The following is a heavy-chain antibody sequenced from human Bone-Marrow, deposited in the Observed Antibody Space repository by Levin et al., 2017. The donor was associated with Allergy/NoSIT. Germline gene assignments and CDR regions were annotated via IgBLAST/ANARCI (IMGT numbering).Heavy chain of an antibody. Sequence: GGSLRLSCASSGFTFSGYWMAWVRQAPGNGLEWVANINRDGGDGYYVDSVKGRFTISRDNARNSLDLQMNSLRVEETAVYYCARNGAWSLEFWGQGTLVIVSS. D-gene: IGHD3-16*02. J-gene: IGHJ4*02. CDR2: INRDGGDG. V-gene: IGHV3-7*01. CDR3: ARNGAWSLEF. CDR1: GFTFSGYW.